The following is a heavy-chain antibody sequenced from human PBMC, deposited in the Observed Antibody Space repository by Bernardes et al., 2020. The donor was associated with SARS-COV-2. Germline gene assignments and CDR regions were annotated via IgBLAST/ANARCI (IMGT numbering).Heavy chain of an antibody. Sequence: ASVKVSCKASGYTFTSYDINWVRQATGQGLEWMGWMNPNSGNTGFAQKFQGRVTMTWSTSISTAYMELSSLRSEDTAVYYCARGVSEYTNYYFDSWGRGTLVTVSS. V-gene: IGHV1-8*01. CDR1: GYTFTSYD. CDR2: MNPNSGNT. J-gene: IGHJ4*02. CDR3: ARGVSEYTNYYFDS. D-gene: IGHD4-4*01.